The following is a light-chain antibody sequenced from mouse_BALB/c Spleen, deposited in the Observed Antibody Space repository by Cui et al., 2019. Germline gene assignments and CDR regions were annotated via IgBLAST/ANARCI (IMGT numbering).Light chain of an antibody. CDR2: WAS. V-gene: IGKV6-23*01. J-gene: IGKJ5*01. CDR1: QDVGTT. CDR3: QQYSSYPPSLT. Sequence: DIVMTQSHKFMSTSVGDRVSITCKASQDVGTTVAWYQQKPGQSTKLLIYWASTRHTGVPDRFTGSGSGTDFTLTISNVQSEDLADYFCQQYSSYPPSLTFGAGTKLELK.